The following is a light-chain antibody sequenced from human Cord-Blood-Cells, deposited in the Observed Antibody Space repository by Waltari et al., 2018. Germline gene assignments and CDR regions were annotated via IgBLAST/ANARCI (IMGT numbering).Light chain of an antibody. J-gene: IGLJ3*02. V-gene: IGLV2-11*01. CDR2: DVS. CDR3: CSYAGSYTLV. CDR1: SSDVGGYNY. Sequence: QSALTQPRSVSGSPGQSVTISCTGTSSDVGGYNYVSWYQQHPGKAPKLMIYDVSKRPSVVPDRFSGSKAGNTASLAISGLQAEYEADYYCCSYAGSYTLVFGGGTKLTVL.